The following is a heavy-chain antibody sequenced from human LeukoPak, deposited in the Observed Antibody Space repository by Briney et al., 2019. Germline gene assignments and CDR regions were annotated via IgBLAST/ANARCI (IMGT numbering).Heavy chain of an antibody. V-gene: IGHV4-59*01. J-gene: IGHJ5*02. D-gene: IGHD6-19*01. CDR1: GGSISSYY. CDR2: IYYSGST. CDR3: ARDQWLVGGFAP. Sequence: PSETLSLTCTVSGGSISSYYWSWIRKPPGKGLEWIGYIYYSGSTNYNPSLKSRVTISVDTSKNQFSLKLSSVTAADTAVYYCARDQWLVGGFAPWGQGTLVTVSS.